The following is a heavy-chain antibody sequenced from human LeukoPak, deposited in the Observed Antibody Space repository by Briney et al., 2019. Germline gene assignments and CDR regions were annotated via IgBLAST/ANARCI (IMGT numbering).Heavy chain of an antibody. CDR3: ARGVILDY. CDR1: GGSISSNSYY. Sequence: KSSETLSLTCTVSGGSISSNSYYWGWIRQPPGKGLKWIGSIYYSGSTNYNPSLKSRVTISVDTSKNQFSLKLSSVTAADTAVYYCARGVILDYWGQGTLVTVSS. D-gene: IGHD3-10*01. CDR2: IYYSGST. V-gene: IGHV4-39*07. J-gene: IGHJ4*02.